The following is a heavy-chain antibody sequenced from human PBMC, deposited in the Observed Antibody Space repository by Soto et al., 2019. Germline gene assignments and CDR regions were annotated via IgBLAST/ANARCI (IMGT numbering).Heavy chain of an antibody. J-gene: IGHJ5*02. CDR2: IYPGDSDT. CDR1: VYSFTSYW. Sequence: GESLKISCKGSVYSFTSYWIGWVRQMPGKGLEWMGIIYPGDSDTRYSPSFQGQVTISADKSISTAYLQWSSLKASDTAMYYCARQPRFGELGYYWFDPWGQGTLVTVSS. V-gene: IGHV5-51*01. CDR3: ARQPRFGELGYYWFDP. D-gene: IGHD3-10*02.